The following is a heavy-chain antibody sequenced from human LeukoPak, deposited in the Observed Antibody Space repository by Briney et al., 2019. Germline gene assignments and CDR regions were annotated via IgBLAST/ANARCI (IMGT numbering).Heavy chain of an antibody. Sequence: PGGSLRLSCAASGFTFSSYGMHWVRRAPGKGLEWVAVISYDGSNKYYADSVKGRFTISRDNSKNTLYMQMNSLRAEDTAVYYCASLRGFVGPDFDYWGQGTLVTVSS. D-gene: IGHD3-10*01. V-gene: IGHV3-33*08. CDR2: ISYDGSNK. J-gene: IGHJ4*02. CDR3: ASLRGFVGPDFDY. CDR1: GFTFSSYG.